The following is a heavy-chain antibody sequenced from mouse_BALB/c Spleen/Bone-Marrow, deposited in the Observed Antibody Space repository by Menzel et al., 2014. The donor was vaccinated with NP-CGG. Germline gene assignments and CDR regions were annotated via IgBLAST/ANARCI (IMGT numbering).Heavy chain of an antibody. V-gene: IGHV5-4*02. Sequence: EVKVVESGGGLVKPGGPLKLSCAASGFTFSDYYMYWVRQTPEKRLEWVATISDGGSYTYYPDSVKGRFTISRDNAKNNLYLQMSSLKSEDTAMYYCARRWFAYWGQGTLVTVSA. CDR3: ARRWFAY. CDR2: ISDGGSYT. J-gene: IGHJ3*01. CDR1: GFTFSDYY.